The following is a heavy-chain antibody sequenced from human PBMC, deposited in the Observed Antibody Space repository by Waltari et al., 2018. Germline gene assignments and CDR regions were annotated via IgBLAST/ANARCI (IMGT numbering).Heavy chain of an antibody. Sequence: QVQLQESGPGLVKPSQTLSLTCTVSGGSISSGGYYWSWIRQHPGKGLEWIGYIYHSGSTYYNPSLKSRVTISVDTSKNQFSLKLSSVTAADTAVYYCARGPRFLEWLFTYGMDVWGQGTTVTVSS. CDR2: IYHSGST. CDR3: ARGPRFLEWLFTYGMDV. V-gene: IGHV4-31*03. J-gene: IGHJ6*02. D-gene: IGHD3-3*01. CDR1: GGSISSGGYY.